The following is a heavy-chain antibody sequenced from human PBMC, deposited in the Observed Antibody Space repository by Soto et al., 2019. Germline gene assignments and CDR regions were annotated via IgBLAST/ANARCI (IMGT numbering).Heavy chain of an antibody. D-gene: IGHD3-10*01. CDR2: IDSAGDA. Sequence: EVQLVESGGGLVQPGGSLRLSCAASGFTFSRHDMHWVRQVTGKGVEWVSGIDSAGDAKYPASVKGRFTISRENAKNSLYLQMNSLRAEDTAMYYCTRGGIWGVSWNWFDTWGQGTLVTVSS. CDR3: TRGGIWGVSWNWFDT. V-gene: IGHV3-13*01. CDR1: GFTFSRHD. J-gene: IGHJ5*02.